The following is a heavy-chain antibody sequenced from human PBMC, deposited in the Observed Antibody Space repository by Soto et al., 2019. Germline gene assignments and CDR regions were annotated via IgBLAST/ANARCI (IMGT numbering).Heavy chain of an antibody. Sequence: QVQLVQSGAEVKNPGASVKVSCKTSGYTFTKYGVGWVRQAPGQGLEWMGWISGSSGNANYAEKVQGRITLTTDTSTSTAYIELRSLRSDDTAVYYCARDVGATGDWGQGTLVTVSS. CDR3: ARDVGATGD. CDR2: ISGSSGNA. D-gene: IGHD1-26*01. V-gene: IGHV1-18*01. J-gene: IGHJ4*02. CDR1: GYTFTKYG.